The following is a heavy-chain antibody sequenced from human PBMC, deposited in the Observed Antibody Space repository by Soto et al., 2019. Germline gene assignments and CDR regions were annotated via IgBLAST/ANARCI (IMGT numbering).Heavy chain of an antibody. J-gene: IGHJ5*02. CDR1: GYTFTTYD. V-gene: IGHV1-8*01. Sequence: ASVKVSCKTSGYTFTTYDINWVRQAPGQGLEWMAWMNPNNGDTGYAQKFQGRLTMTRDTSITTAYMELSSLTSEDMAVYFCVRDQDSRGYSVFNLWGQGTQVTV. D-gene: IGHD3-22*01. CDR2: MNPNNGDT. CDR3: VRDQDSRGYSVFNL.